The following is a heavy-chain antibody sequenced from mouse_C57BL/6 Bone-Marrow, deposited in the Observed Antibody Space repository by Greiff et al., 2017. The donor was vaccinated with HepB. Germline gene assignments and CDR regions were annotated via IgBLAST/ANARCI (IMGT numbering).Heavy chain of an antibody. CDR2: IQPNSGST. V-gene: IGHV1-64*01. Sequence: QVQLQQPGAELVKPGASVKLSCKASGYTFTSYWMHWVKQRPGQGLEWIGMIQPNSGSTNYNEKFKSKATLTVDKSSSTAYMQLSSLTSEDSAVYYCARLGYYYGSPYAMDYWGQGTSVTVSS. D-gene: IGHD1-1*01. J-gene: IGHJ4*01. CDR1: GYTFTSYW. CDR3: ARLGYYYGSPYAMDY.